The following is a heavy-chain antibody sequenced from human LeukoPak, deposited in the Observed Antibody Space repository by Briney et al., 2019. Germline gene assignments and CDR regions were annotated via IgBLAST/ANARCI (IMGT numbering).Heavy chain of an antibody. CDR2: IYTSGST. CDR3: ARAYTAMANNDAFDI. D-gene: IGHD5-18*01. CDR1: GGSISSYY. V-gene: IGHV4-4*07. Sequence: SETLSLTCTVSGGSISSYYWNRIRQPAGKGLEWIGRIYTSGSTNYNPSLKSRVTMSVDTSKNQFSLKLSSVTAADTAVYYCARAYTAMANNDAFDIWGQGTMVSVSS. J-gene: IGHJ3*02.